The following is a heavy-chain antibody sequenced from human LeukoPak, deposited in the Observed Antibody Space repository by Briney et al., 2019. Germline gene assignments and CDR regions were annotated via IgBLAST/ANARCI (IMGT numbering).Heavy chain of an antibody. CDR1: GSSINGHW. V-gene: IGHV4-59*08. CDR2: IYFNGNI. Sequence: SETLSLTCTVSGSSINGHWWSWIRQPPGKGLEWIGFIYFNGNILYNPFLKSRVTLSVDTFNNQFSLSLTSVTAADTAVYHCAGLHFASAEEFDPWGQGTLVTVSS. J-gene: IGHJ5*02. CDR3: AGLHFASAEEFDP. D-gene: IGHD6-25*01.